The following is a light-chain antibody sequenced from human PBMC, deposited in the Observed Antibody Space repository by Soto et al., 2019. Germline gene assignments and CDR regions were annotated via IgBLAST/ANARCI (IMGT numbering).Light chain of an antibody. CDR2: DVS. CDR1: TIDVDSSNY. CDR3: SAYAGSNTLFV. J-gene: IGLJ1*01. Sequence: QSVLTQPRSVSGSPGQSVTISCTGPTIDVDSSNYVSWYQQHPGKAPKLMIYDVSERPSGVPDRFSGSKSGSTASLTISGPQAEDEADYYCSAYAGSNTLFVFGTGTKVTVL. V-gene: IGLV2-11*01.